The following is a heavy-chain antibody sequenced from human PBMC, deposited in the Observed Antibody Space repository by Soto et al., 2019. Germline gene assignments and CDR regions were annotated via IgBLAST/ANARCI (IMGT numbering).Heavy chain of an antibody. V-gene: IGHV4-59*03. CDR3: LRSHGGY. CDR2: ISYTGSA. Sequence: SETMSLTCAVYGGSFSGYYWSWIRRPPGGRLELIGCISYTGSADCSPSLKSRISMSVDTSKNQFSLKLNSVTAADTAVCYCLRSHGGYWGQGIQVTVSS. J-gene: IGHJ4*02. CDR1: GGSFSGYY.